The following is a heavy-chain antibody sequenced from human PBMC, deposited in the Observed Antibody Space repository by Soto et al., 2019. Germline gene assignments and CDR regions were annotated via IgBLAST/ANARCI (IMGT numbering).Heavy chain of an antibody. CDR3: SAPQYISSWYISY. CDR1: GFTFSSYA. Sequence: GGSLRLSCAASGFTFSSYAMSWFRQVPGKGLEWVSAISGSGGTTYYADSVKGRFTISRDNSKNTLYLQMNSLRAEDTAVYYCSAPQYISSWYISYWGQGTQVTVSS. J-gene: IGHJ4*02. V-gene: IGHV3-23*01. CDR2: ISGSGGTT. D-gene: IGHD6-13*01.